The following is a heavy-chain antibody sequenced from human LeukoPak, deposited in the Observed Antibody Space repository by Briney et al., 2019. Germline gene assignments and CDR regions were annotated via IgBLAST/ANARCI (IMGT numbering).Heavy chain of an antibody. J-gene: IGHJ4*02. D-gene: IGHD3-3*01. V-gene: IGHV4-39*01. CDR3: AGQRAKLRWFDY. CDR1: GGSISSSSYH. Sequence: SETLSLTCTVSGGSISSSSYHWGWIRQPPGKGLEWIGSIYYSGSTYYNPSPKSPVTISVDTSKNQFSLRLSSVTAADTAVYYCAGQRAKLRWFDYWGQGTLVTVSS. CDR2: IYYSGST.